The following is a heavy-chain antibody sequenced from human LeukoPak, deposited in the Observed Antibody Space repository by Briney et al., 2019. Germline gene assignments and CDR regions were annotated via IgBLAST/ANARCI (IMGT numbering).Heavy chain of an antibody. V-gene: IGHV3-23*01. CDR2: ISGSGGST. D-gene: IGHD1-26*01. CDR3: AKDETIVGATTFDY. J-gene: IGHJ4*02. Sequence: GGSLRLSCAASGFTFSSYAMSWVRQAPGKGLEWVSAISGSGGSTYYADSVKGRFTISRDNSKNTLYLQMNSPRAEDTAVYYCAKDETIVGATTFDYWGQGTLVTVSS. CDR1: GFTFSSYA.